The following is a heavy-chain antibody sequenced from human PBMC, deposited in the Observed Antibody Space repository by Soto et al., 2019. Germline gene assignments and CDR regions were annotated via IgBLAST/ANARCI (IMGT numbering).Heavy chain of an antibody. D-gene: IGHD3-3*01. Sequence: SVKVSCKASGGTFSSYAISWVRQAPGQGLEWMGGIIPILGTANYAQKFQGRVTITADESTSTAYMELSSLRSEDTAVYYCARGGGHYYDFWSGKQNNDYYYYGMDVWGQGTTVTASS. CDR2: IIPILGTA. CDR3: ARGGGHYYDFWSGKQNNDYYYYGMDV. V-gene: IGHV1-69*13. CDR1: GGTFSSYA. J-gene: IGHJ6*02.